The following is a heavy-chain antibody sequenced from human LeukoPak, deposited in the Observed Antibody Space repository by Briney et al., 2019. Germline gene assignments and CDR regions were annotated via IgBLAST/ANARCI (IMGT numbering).Heavy chain of an antibody. J-gene: IGHJ3*02. D-gene: IGHD6-19*01. CDR2: IKSKTDGGTT. V-gene: IGHV3-15*01. CDR1: GFTFSNAW. CDR3: TTDTGIAVVTYAFDI. Sequence: PGGSLRLSCAASGFTFSNAWMSWVRQAPGKGLEWVGRIKSKTDGGTTDYAAPVKGRFTISRDDSKNTLYLQMNSLKTEDTAVYYCTTDTGIAVVTYAFDIWGQGTMVTVSS.